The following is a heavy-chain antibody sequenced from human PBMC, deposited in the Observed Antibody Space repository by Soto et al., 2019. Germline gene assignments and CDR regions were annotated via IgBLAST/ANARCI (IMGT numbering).Heavy chain of an antibody. CDR2: ISSSSSYI. CDR3: ARDPLVGDMLTGYYPWYYYGMDF. D-gene: IGHD3-9*01. J-gene: IGHJ6*02. V-gene: IGHV3-21*01. CDR1: GFTFSSYS. Sequence: VSMSLSCAASGFTFSSYSMNGVRQAPGKGLEWVSSISSSSSYIYYADSVKGRFTISRDNAKNSLYLQMNSLRAEDTAVYYCARDPLVGDMLTGYYPWYYYGMDFWGQATTVTVSS.